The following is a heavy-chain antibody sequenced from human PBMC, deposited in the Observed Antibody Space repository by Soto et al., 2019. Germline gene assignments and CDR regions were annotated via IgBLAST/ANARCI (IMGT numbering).Heavy chain of an antibody. V-gene: IGHV3-30*03. CDR1: GFMFSNHG. CDR2: VSYDGDNE. J-gene: IGHJ5*02. CDR3: ARDNDGAQFASSYNDL. Sequence: GGSLRLSCAASGFMFSNHGMHWVRQAPGKGLEWVAIVSYDGDNEYYADSVRGRFFISRDNSRNTLYLQTTSLRHEDTAVYYCARDNDGAQFASSYNDLWGQGTLVTVSS. D-gene: IGHD6-6*01.